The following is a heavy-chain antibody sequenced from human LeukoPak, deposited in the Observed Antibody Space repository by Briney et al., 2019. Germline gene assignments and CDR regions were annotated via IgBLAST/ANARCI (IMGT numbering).Heavy chain of an antibody. J-gene: IGHJ4*02. D-gene: IGHD3-22*01. V-gene: IGHV1-69*01. CDR1: GGTFSSYA. CDR3: ATPSEDYYDSSGYYFRY. CDR2: IIPIFGTA. Sequence: GASVKVSCKASGGTFSSYAISWVRQAPGQGLEWMGGIIPIFGTANYAQKFQGRVTITADESTSTAYMELSSLRSEDTAVYYCATPSEDYYDSSGYYFRYWGQGTLVTVSS.